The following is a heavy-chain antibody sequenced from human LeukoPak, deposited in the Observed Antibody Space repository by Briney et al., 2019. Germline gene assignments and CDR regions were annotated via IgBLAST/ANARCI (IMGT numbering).Heavy chain of an antibody. CDR3: ARVPYSSSWYVDY. D-gene: IGHD6-13*01. CDR2: MNPNSGNT. V-gene: IGHV1-8*03. CDR1: GYTFTSYD. J-gene: IGHJ4*02. Sequence: ASVKVSCKASGYTFTSYDINWVRQATGQGLEWMGWMNPNSGNTGYAQKFQGRVTITRNTSISTAYMEQSSLRSEDTAVYYCARVPYSSSWYVDYWGQGTLVTVSS.